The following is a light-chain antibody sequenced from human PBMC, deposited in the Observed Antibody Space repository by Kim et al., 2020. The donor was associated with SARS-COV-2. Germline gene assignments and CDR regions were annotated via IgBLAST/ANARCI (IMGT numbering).Light chain of an antibody. CDR1: QSVSSSY. CDR3: QQYGTSPRT. CDR2: AAS. V-gene: IGKV3-20*01. J-gene: IGKJ4*02. Sequence: EIVLTQSPGTLSLSPGERATLSCRVSQSVSSSYLAWYQQKPGQAPRLLIYAASSRATAIPDRFSGSGSGTDFALTISRLEPEDFAVYYCQQYGTSPRTFGGGTKVDIK.